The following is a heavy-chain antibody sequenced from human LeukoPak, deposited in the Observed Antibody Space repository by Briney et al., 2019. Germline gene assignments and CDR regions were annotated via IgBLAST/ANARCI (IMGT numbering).Heavy chain of an antibody. CDR3: ARDLMT. J-gene: IGHJ4*02. CDR2: ITYSGSI. Sequence: SETLSLTCAVSGGSFSGKYWTWIRQPPGKGLEWIGVITYSGSIYYNPSLKSRVTISVDTSKNQFSLKLNSVTAADTAVYHCARDLMTWGQGTLVTVSS. V-gene: IGHV4-34*01. CDR1: GGSFSGKY.